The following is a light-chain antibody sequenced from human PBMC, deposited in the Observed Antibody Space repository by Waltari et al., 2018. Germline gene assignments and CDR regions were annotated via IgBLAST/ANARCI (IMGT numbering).Light chain of an antibody. CDR3: QTGGHGTWV. CDR2: VNSDGSH. V-gene: IGLV4-69*01. CDR1: RAHINAP. J-gene: IGLJ3*02. Sequence: LLLPQSPSVSSFPGAPLMTTCTQTRAHINAPIAWLLQRPEKGPRYLLKVNSDGSHNKGDDIPDRFSGSGSGAERYLSISSLQSEDEADYICQTGGHGTWVFGGGTKLTVL.